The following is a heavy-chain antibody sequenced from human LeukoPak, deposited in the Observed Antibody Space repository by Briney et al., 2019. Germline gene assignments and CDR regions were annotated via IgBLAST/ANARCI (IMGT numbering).Heavy chain of an antibody. V-gene: IGHV1-2*02. D-gene: IGHD4-17*01. CDR1: GYTFTDYY. CDR3: ATSLHDYGDYGYAFDI. Sequence: ASVRVSCKASGYTFTDYYIHWVRLAPGQGLQWMGWIQSQSGDTNYEKSFQGRVTMTRDTSISTAYLELTRLTSDDAAVYYCATSLHDYGDYGYAFDIWGQGTMVTVSS. J-gene: IGHJ3*02. CDR2: IQSQSGDT.